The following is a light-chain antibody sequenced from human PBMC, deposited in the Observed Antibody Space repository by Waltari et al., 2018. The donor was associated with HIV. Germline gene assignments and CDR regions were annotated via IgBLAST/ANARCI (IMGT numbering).Light chain of an antibody. CDR1: QSVLFSTSNSNY. V-gene: IGKV4-1*01. CDR3: QQYYSHPRT. CDR2: WAS. J-gene: IGKJ2*01. Sequence: DIVLTQSPDSLTVSLGERATIHCKASQSVLFSTSNSNYLAWYQQKPGHPPKLLISWASGRRSGVPDRFSGGGSGTDFTLTIRDLQADDVAVYYCQQYYSHPRTFGQGTKLEI.